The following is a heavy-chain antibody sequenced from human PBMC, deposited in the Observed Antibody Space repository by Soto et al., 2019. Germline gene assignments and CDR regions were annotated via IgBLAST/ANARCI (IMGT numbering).Heavy chain of an antibody. J-gene: IGHJ6*02. CDR3: ARAQYYYGSWSYPYYYYGMDV. CDR1: GFTFSDYY. V-gene: IGHV3-11*01. D-gene: IGHD3-10*01. Sequence: QVQLVESGGGLVKPGGSLRLSCAASGFTFSDYYMSWIHQAPGKGLEWVSYITSSGSTIYYADTVKGRFTISRDNAKNSLYLQMNSLTSEDTAVYYCARAQYYYGSWSYPYYYYGMDVWGQGTTVTVSS. CDR2: ITSSGSTI.